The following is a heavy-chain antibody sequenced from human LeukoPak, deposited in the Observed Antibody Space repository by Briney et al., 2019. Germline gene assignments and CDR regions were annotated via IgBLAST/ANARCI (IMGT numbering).Heavy chain of an antibody. V-gene: IGHV3-23*01. CDR1: GFTFSSYA. J-gene: IGHJ4*02. CDR3: AKDGWQQLIMGRFDY. CDR2: ISGSGGST. D-gene: IGHD6-13*01. Sequence: GGSLRLSCAASGFTFSSYAMSWVRQAPGKGLEWVSAISGSGGSTYYADSAKGRFTISRDNSKNTLYLQMNSLRAEDTAVYYCAKDGWQQLIMGRFDYWGQGTLVTVSS.